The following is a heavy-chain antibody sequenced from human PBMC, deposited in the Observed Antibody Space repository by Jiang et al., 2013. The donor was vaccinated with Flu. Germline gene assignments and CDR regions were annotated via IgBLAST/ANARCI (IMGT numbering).Heavy chain of an antibody. CDR2: IYQSGST. V-gene: IGHV4-4*02. J-gene: IGHJ5*02. D-gene: IGHD3-10*01. CDR3: ARDPSPSGTGWFDP. Sequence: SGSGLVKPSGTLSLTCAVSGGSISSSNWWSWIRQSPGKGLEWIGEIYQSGSTSYNPSLKSRVTISVDKSKNQFSLKLTSATVADTAFYYCARDPSPSGTGWFDPWGQGTLVTVSS. CDR1: GGSISSSNW.